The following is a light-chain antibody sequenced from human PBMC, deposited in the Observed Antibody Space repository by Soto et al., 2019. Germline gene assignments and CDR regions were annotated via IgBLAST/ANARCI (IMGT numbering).Light chain of an antibody. Sequence: EIVLTQSPGTLSLSPGETATLSCRASQAVNSDDLACYQQRPGHAPRLLLFDTSRRATDIPDRFSGSGSGTDFTLAIRRLEAEDFAVYYCHQYNGWPRTFGQGTKVDI. V-gene: IGKV3-20*01. CDR2: DTS. J-gene: IGKJ1*01. CDR3: HQYNGWPRT. CDR1: QAVNSDD.